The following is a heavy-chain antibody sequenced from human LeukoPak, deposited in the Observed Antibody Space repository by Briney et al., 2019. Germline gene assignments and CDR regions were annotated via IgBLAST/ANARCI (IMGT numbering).Heavy chain of an antibody. Sequence: SETLSLTCTVSGGSISGYWCSWIRQPPGKGLEWLGYIYYSGTTNYNPSLNSRVTMSVDTSKSQFSLQLSSGTAADTAVYYGARDRWVGGCNGMDVWGQGATVTVSS. CDR3: ARDRWVGGCNGMDV. CDR2: IYYSGTT. V-gene: IGHV4-59*01. D-gene: IGHD2-8*01. CDR1: GGSISGYW. J-gene: IGHJ6*02.